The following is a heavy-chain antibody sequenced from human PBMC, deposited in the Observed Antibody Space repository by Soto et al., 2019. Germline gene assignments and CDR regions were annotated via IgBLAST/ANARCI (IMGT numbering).Heavy chain of an antibody. J-gene: IGHJ6*02. CDR3: AKQGGINCTNGVCYNGPYYYYGMDV. Sequence: ASVKVSCKASGYTFTSYYMHWVRQAPGQGLEWMGIINPSGGSTSYAQKFQGRVTMTRDTSTSTVYMELSSLRSEDTAVYYCAKQGGINCTNGVCYNGPYYYYGMDVWG. V-gene: IGHV1-46*01. CDR2: INPSGGST. CDR1: GYTFTSYY. D-gene: IGHD2-8*01.